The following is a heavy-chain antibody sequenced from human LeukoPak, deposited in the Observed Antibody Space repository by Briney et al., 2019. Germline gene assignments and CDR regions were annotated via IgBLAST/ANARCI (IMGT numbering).Heavy chain of an antibody. CDR1: EFTFNKYW. V-gene: IGHV3-7*01. Sequence: GGSLRLSCVDSEFTFNKYWMSWVRQAPGKGLEWVANINEDGSEKYFVDSVKGRFTISRDNTKNSVFLQMNSLRAVDTAVYHCARGLATAGAYWSQGTLVTVSS. J-gene: IGHJ4*02. CDR2: INEDGSEK. D-gene: IGHD6-13*01. CDR3: ARGLATAGAY.